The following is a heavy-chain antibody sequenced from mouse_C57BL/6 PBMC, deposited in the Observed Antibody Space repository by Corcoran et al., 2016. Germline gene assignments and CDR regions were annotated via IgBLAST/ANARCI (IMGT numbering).Heavy chain of an antibody. Sequence: EVQLQQSGPELVKPGASVKMSCKASGYTFTDYYMNWVKQSHGKSLEWIGDINPNNGGTSYNQKFKGKATLTVDKSSSTAYMELRSLTSEDSAVYYCARPYYYGSSYWYFDVWGTGTTVTVSS. CDR3: ARPYYYGSSYWYFDV. CDR2: INPNNGGT. V-gene: IGHV1-26*01. D-gene: IGHD1-1*01. J-gene: IGHJ1*03. CDR1: GYTFTDYY.